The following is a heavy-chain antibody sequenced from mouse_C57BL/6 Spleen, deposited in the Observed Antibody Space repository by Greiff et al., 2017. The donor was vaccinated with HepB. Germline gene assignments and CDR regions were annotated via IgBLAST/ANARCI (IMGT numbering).Heavy chain of an antibody. V-gene: IGHV1-59*01. Sequence: VQLQQPGAELVRPGTSVKLSCKASGYTFPSYWMHWVKQRPGQGLEWIGVIDPSDSYTNYNQKFKGKAPLTVDTSSSTAYMQLSSLTSEDSAVYYGARGGYYDYYRYFDYWGQGTTLTVSS. D-gene: IGHD2-4*01. CDR1: GYTFPSYW. CDR2: IDPSDSYT. J-gene: IGHJ2*01. CDR3: ARGGYYDYYRYFDY.